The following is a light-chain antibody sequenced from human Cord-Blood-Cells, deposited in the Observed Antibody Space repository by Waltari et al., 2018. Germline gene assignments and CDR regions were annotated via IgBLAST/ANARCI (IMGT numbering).Light chain of an antibody. CDR1: SSDVGRYNL. CDR3: CSYAGSWV. J-gene: IGLJ3*02. CDR2: EGS. Sequence: QSALTQPASASGSPGQSITISCTGTSSDVGRYNLVSGYQHHPGKAPKRMIYEGSKRPSGVSNRFSGSKSGNTASLTISGLQAEDEADYYCCSYAGSWVFGGGTKLTVL. V-gene: IGLV2-23*01.